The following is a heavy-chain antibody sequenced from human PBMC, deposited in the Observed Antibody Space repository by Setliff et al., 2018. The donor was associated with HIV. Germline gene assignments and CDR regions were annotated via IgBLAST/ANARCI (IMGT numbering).Heavy chain of an antibody. J-gene: IGHJ3*01. CDR1: GGSFSGNY. D-gene: IGHD6-13*01. CDR3: ASDYSSRHDAFDL. CDR2: INHSGST. V-gene: IGHV4-34*01. Sequence: PSETLSLTCAVYGGSFSGNYWSWIRQPPGKGLEWIGEINHSGSTNYNPSLKSRLTMSVDTSKNQFSLNLSSVTDADTAVYYWASDYSSRHDAFDLWGQVTVVTISS.